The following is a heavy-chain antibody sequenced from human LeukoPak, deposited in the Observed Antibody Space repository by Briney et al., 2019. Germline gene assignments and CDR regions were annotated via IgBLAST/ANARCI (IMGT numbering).Heavy chain of an antibody. D-gene: IGHD2-2*02. CDR1: GFTFDDHA. J-gene: IGHJ4*02. CDR3: AKDYSHCSSTSCYISYFDY. V-gene: IGHV3-43*02. CDR2: ISGDGGST. Sequence: GGSLRLSCAASGFTFDDHAMHWVRQAPGKGLEWVSLISGDGGSTYYADSVKGRFTISRDNSKNSLYLQMNSLRTEDTALYYCAKDYSHCSSTSCYISYFDYWGQGTLVTVSS.